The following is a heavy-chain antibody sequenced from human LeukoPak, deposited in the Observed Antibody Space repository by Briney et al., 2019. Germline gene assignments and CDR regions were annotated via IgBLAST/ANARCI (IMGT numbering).Heavy chain of an antibody. V-gene: IGHV3-48*01. CDR2: ISSSGSNI. CDR3: AREGRPYCSSISCYGGFDP. CDR1: GFTFSSSS. D-gene: IGHD2-2*01. Sequence: GGSLRLSCAASGFTFSSSSMTWVRQAPGQGLEWVAYISSSGSNIYYADSVRGRFTISRDNAKNSLYLKMNTLRAEDTAVYYCAREGRPYCSSISCYGGFDPWGQGTLVTVSS. J-gene: IGHJ5*02.